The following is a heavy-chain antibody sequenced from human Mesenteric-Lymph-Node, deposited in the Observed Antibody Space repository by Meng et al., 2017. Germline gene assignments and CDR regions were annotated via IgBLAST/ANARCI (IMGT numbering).Heavy chain of an antibody. V-gene: IGHV3-23*01. CDR2: VAGYSFNT. CDR3: AKGGIGDSGGIGY. CDR1: GFTFSSSA. D-gene: IGHD2-15*01. J-gene: IGHJ4*02. Sequence: GESLKISCVASGFTFSSSAMTWVRQAPGKGLEWVSSVAGYSFNTYYADSVKGRFTISRDNSKSTLSLQLNNLRVEDAALYYCAKGGIGDSGGIGYWGQGTLVTVSS.